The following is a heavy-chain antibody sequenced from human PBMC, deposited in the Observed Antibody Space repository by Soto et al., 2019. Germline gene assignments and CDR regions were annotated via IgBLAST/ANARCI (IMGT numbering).Heavy chain of an antibody. V-gene: IGHV3-23*01. Sequence: GGSLRLSCAASGFTFSSYAMSWVRQAPGKGLEWVSAISGSGGSTYYADSVKGRFTISRDNSKNTLYLQMNSLRAEDTAVYYCAKDKSRVAGGSDAFDIWGQGTMVTVSS. J-gene: IGHJ3*02. CDR1: GFTFSSYA. CDR3: AKDKSRVAGGSDAFDI. D-gene: IGHD6-19*01. CDR2: ISGSGGST.